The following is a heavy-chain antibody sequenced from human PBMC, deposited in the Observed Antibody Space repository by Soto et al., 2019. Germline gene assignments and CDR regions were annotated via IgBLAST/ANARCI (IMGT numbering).Heavy chain of an antibody. Sequence: EVQLVESGGGLVKPGESLRLSCAASGFSFGDAWMTWVRQAPGKGLEWVGRIISKTDGGTTDYAAPVKGRFSISRDDSKNILYLQMKGLKIEDTGLYYCTTDYYFGSGSADYWGQGTLVTVSS. J-gene: IGHJ4*02. CDR1: GFSFGDAW. D-gene: IGHD3-10*01. V-gene: IGHV3-15*05. CDR3: TTDYYFGSGSADY. CDR2: IISKTDGGTT.